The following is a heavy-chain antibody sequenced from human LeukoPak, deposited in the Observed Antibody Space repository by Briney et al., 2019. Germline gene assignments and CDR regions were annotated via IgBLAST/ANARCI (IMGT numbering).Heavy chain of an antibody. CDR2: INPSGGST. Sequence: ASVEVSCKASGYTFTSYYIHWVRQAPGPGLEWMGMINPSGGSTSYAQKFQGRVTMTRDTSTSTVYMELSSLRSEDTAVYYCARRPPGGSWFDPWGQGTLVTVSS. D-gene: IGHD2-15*01. J-gene: IGHJ5*02. CDR1: GYTFTSYY. V-gene: IGHV1-46*01. CDR3: ARRPPGGSWFDP.